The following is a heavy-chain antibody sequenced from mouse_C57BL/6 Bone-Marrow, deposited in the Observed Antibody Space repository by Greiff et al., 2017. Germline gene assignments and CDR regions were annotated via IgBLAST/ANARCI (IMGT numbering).Heavy chain of an antibody. D-gene: IGHD1-1*01. Sequence: VKLKQSGPGLVQPSQSLSITCTVSGFSLTSYGVHWVRQSPGKGLEWLGVIWSGGSTDYNAAFISRLSISKDNSKSQVFFKMNSLKADDTAIYYCARRATTVVAEAMDYWGQGTSVTVSS. CDR3: ARRATTVVAEAMDY. CDR1: GFSLTSYG. J-gene: IGHJ4*01. V-gene: IGHV2-2*01. CDR2: IWSGGST.